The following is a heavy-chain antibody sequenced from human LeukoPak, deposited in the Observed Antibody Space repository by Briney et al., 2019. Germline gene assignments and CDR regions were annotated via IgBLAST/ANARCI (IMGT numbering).Heavy chain of an antibody. CDR3: ARGGMGIQLWPFDY. Sequence: ASVKVSCKASGYTFNSYYIHWLRQAPGQGLEWMGIINPSSGSTTYAQKFQGRVTMTRETSTSAVYVELSGLRSEDTAVYYCARGGMGIQLWPFDYWGQGTLVTLSS. J-gene: IGHJ4*02. CDR1: GYTFNSYY. CDR2: INPSSGST. V-gene: IGHV1-46*02. D-gene: IGHD1-1*01.